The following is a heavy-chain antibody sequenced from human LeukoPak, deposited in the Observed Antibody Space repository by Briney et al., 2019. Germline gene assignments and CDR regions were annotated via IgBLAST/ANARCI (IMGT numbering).Heavy chain of an antibody. J-gene: IGHJ4*02. CDR3: AKQENRAVDF. V-gene: IGHV3-33*06. CDR1: GFTFSSYG. D-gene: IGHD3-10*01. Sequence: GGSLRLSCAASGFTFSSYGMHWVRQAPGKGLEWVAVIWFDGSNKFYADSVKGRFTISRDNSKNTLYLQMNSLRAEDTAVYYCAKQENRAVDFWGQGTLVTVSS. CDR2: IWFDGSNK.